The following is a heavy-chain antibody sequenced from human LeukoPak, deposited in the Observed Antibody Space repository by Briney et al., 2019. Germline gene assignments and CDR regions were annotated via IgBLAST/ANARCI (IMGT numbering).Heavy chain of an antibody. J-gene: IGHJ4*02. Sequence: ESLRLSCATSGFTFSSSTFGSYTMNWVRQAPGKGLEWVSSISSTGTYIYYTDSVKGRFTISRDIANSLLYLQMNSLRADDTAVYYCARDLDYSTGFDYWGQGTLVTVSS. V-gene: IGHV3-21*01. CDR3: ARDLDYSTGFDY. CDR1: GFTFSSSTFGSYT. CDR2: ISSTGTYI. D-gene: IGHD4-11*01.